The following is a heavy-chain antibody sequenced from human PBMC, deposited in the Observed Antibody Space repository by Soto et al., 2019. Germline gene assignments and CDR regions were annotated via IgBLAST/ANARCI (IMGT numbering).Heavy chain of an antibody. CDR3: ARDRGGGSENENYYGMDV. V-gene: IGHV3-48*02. Sequence: EVQLVESGGGLVQPGGSLRLSCAASGFTFSSYSMNWVRQAPGKGLEWVSYISSSSSTIYYADSVKGRFTISRDNAKNSXXLQMNSLRDEDTAVYYCARDRGGGSENENYYGMDVWGQGTTVTVSS. CDR1: GFTFSSYS. J-gene: IGHJ6*02. CDR2: ISSSSSTI. D-gene: IGHD3-10*01.